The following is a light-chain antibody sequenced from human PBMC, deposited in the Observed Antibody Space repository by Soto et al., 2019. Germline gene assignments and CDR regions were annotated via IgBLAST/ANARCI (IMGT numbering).Light chain of an antibody. V-gene: IGKV1-27*01. CDR2: AAS. CDR3: QKYNSAPHT. CDR1: QGIRTY. J-gene: IGKJ2*01. Sequence: DIQLTQSPSFLSASVGDRVTITCRASQGIRTYLAWYQQKPGKVPKLLIYAASTLQSGVPSRFSGSGSGTDFTLTISSLQPEDVATYYCQKYNSAPHTFGQGTKLEIK.